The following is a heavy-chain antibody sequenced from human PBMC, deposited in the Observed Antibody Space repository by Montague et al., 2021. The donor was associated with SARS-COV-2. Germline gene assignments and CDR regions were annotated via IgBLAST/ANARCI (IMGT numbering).Heavy chain of an antibody. J-gene: IGHJ3*02. CDR3: ARGMYGVTEPTDAFDI. CDR1: GGSIRSCDSY. V-gene: IGHV4-31*03. Sequence: TLSLTCTVSGGSIRSCDSYWSWLRQHPGKGLEWIGYIYSSGTTYPTPSLRVRLTISIATSKKQFSLKLSSVTAADTAVYSCARGMYGVTEPTDAFDIWGQGTMVTVSS. CDR2: IYSSGTT. D-gene: IGHD2-8*01.